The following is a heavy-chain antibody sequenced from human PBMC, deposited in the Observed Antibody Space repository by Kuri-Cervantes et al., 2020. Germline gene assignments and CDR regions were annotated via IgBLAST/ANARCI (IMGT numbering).Heavy chain of an antibody. CDR1: GFTFSSYG. CDR2: IWYDGSKK. CDR3: AKEFQVRDYYYHMDV. V-gene: IGHV3-33*06. J-gene: IGHJ6*03. Sequence: GESLKISCAASGFTFSSYGMHWVRQAPGKGLEWVAVIWYDGSKKYYADSVKGRFTISRDNSKNTLYLQMNFLRAEDTAVYFCAKEFQVRDYYYHMDVWGKGTTVTVSS.